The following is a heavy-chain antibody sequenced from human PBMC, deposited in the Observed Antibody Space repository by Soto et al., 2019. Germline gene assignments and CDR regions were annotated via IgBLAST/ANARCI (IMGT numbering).Heavy chain of an antibody. V-gene: IGHV3-13*04. Sequence: XESLRLSCSASGFTFSSYDMHWVRQGPGKGLEWVSAIGTAGDTNYAGSVKGRFTISRENAKNSLYLQMNSLRAGDTAIYFCARAIGPTLFDYSGQGTLVTVSS. CDR1: GFTFSSYD. CDR3: ARAIGPTLFDY. D-gene: IGHD3-22*01. CDR2: IGTAGDT. J-gene: IGHJ4*02.